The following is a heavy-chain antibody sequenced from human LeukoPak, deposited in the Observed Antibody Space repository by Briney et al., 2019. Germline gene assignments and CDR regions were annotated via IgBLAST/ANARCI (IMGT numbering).Heavy chain of an antibody. D-gene: IGHD6-6*01. V-gene: IGHV3-30*18. CDR2: ISYDGSNK. J-gene: IGHJ4*02. CDR3: AKDSPAEYSSALAY. CDR1: GFTFSSYG. Sequence: GGSLRLSCAASGFTFSSYGMLWVRQAPGKGREGGAVISYDGSNKYYADSVKSRFTISRDNSKNTLYLQMNSLRAEDTAVYYCAKDSPAEYSSALAYWGQGTLVTVSS.